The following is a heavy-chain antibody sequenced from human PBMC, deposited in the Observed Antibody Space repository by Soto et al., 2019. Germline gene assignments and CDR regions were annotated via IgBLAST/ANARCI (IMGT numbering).Heavy chain of an antibody. CDR2: INTGTGNT. J-gene: IGHJ4*02. Sequence: ASVKVSCKASGYTFTSYAVHWVRRAPGQRLEWMGWINTGTGNTKYSQIFQGRVTVTRDTSASTAYMELSSLRSEVTAVYYCAAPYGSGSYYNGFDFWGQGTLVTVSS. CDR1: GYTFTSYA. V-gene: IGHV1-3*04. D-gene: IGHD3-10*01. CDR3: AAPYGSGSYYNGFDF.